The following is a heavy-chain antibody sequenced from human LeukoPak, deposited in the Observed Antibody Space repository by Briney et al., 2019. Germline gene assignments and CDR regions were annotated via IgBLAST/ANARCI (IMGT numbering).Heavy chain of an antibody. CDR2: INSDGSST. V-gene: IGHV3-74*01. CDR1: GFTFSSYW. Sequence: PGGSLRLSCAASGFTFSSYWMHWVRQPPGKGLVWVSRINSDGSSTSYADSVKGRFTISRDNAKNTLYLQMNSLRAEDTAVYYCARGVGYCSCTSCYWWFDPWGQGTLVTVSS. CDR3: ARGVGYCSCTSCYWWFDP. D-gene: IGHD2-2*01. J-gene: IGHJ5*02.